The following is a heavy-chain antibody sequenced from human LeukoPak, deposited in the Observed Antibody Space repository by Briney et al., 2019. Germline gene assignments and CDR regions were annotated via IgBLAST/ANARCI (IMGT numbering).Heavy chain of an antibody. V-gene: IGHV7-4-1*02. Sequence: GASVKVSCKASGHTFTSYAMNWVRQAPGQGLEWMGWINTNTGNPTYAQGFTGRFVFSLDTSVSTAYLQISSLKAEDTAVYYCARDPPSYTRSDVGFDYWGQGTLVTVSS. CDR2: INTNTGNP. CDR3: ARDPPSYTRSDVGFDY. CDR1: GHTFTSYA. J-gene: IGHJ4*02. D-gene: IGHD2-2*02.